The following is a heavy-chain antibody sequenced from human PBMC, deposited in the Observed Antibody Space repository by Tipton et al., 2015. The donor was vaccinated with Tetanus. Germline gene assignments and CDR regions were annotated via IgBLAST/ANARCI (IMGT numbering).Heavy chain of an antibody. V-gene: IGHV4-61*01. Sequence: TLSLTCTVSGGSVSSGSYYWSWIRQPPGRGLEWIGYIYYSGSTNYNPSLKSRVTISVDTSKNQFSLKLSSVTAADTAVYYCARGPALLTGYYIDAFDIWGQGTMVTVSS. J-gene: IGHJ3*02. D-gene: IGHD3-9*01. CDR1: GGSVSSGSYY. CDR3: ARGPALLTGYYIDAFDI. CDR2: IYYSGST.